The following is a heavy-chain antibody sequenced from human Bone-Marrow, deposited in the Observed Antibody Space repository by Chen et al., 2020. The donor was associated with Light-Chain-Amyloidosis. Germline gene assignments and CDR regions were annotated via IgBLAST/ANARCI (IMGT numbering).Heavy chain of an antibody. CDR1: GFTFRTSW. D-gene: IGHD5-12*01. CDR3: SREFTGYDDY. Sequence: DVQLLESGGGLVQPGGSLRLSCAASGFTFRTSWMHWVRQAPGKGLVWVSRINPYGTRVDYADSVRGRFTISRDDAKSTVYLQMNSLRAEDTAVYYCSREFTGYDDYWGQGTLVTVSS. V-gene: IGHV3-74*01. J-gene: IGHJ4*02. CDR2: INPYGTRV.